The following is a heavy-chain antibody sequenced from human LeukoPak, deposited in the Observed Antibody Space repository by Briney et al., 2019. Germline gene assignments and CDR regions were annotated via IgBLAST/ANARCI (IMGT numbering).Heavy chain of an antibody. Sequence: GASVKVSCKASGYTFTNYAMHWVRQAPGQRLEWMGWINAGNGNTKYSQKFQGRVTITRDTSASTAYMELSSLRSEDTAVYYCARGQLGYCSGGSCYYFDYWGQGTLVTVSS. CDR3: ARGQLGYCSGGSCYYFDY. CDR1: GYTFTNYA. CDR2: INAGNGNT. J-gene: IGHJ4*02. V-gene: IGHV1-3*01. D-gene: IGHD2-15*01.